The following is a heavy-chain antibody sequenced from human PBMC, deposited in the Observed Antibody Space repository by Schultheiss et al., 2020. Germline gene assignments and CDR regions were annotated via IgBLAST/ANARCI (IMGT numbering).Heavy chain of an antibody. V-gene: IGHV1-58*01. CDR2: IVVGSGNT. CDR3: AAPGGATSAFDI. J-gene: IGHJ3*02. CDR1: GFTFTSSA. Sequence: SVKVSCKASGFTFTSSAVQWVRQARGQRLEWIGWIVVGSGNTNYAQKFQERVTITRDMSTSTAYMELSSLRSEDTAVYYCAAPGGATSAFDIWGQGTMVTFSS. D-gene: IGHD1-26*01.